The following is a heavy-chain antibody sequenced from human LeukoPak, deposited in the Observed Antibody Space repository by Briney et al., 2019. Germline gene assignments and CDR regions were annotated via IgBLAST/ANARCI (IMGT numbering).Heavy chain of an antibody. CDR1: GGSFSGYC. J-gene: IGHJ5*02. CDR2: INHSGST. CDR3: ARGRLYSSGWYRNWFDP. D-gene: IGHD6-19*01. Sequence: SETLSLTCAVYGGSFSGYCWSWIRQPPGKGLEWIGEINHSGSTNYNPSLKSRVTISVDTSKNQFSLKLSSVTAADTAVYYCARGRLYSSGWYRNWFDPWGQGTLVTVSS. V-gene: IGHV4-34*01.